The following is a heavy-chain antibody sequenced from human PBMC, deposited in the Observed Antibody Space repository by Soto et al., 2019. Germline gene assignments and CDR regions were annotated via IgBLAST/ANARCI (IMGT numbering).Heavy chain of an antibody. D-gene: IGHD6-13*01. Sequence: ASVKVSCKASGYTFTSYAMHWVRQAPGQRLEWMGWINAGSGNTKYSQKFQGRVTITRDTSASTAYMELSSLRSEDTAVYYCARAPSSSWYPNNWFDPWGQGTLVTVSS. V-gene: IGHV1-3*01. J-gene: IGHJ5*02. CDR2: INAGSGNT. CDR1: GYTFTSYA. CDR3: ARAPSSSWYPNNWFDP.